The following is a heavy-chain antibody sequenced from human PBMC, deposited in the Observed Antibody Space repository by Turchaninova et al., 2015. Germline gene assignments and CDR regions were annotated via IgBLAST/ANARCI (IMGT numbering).Heavy chain of an antibody. V-gene: IGHV1-18*04. CDR1: GYTFASYG. CDR2: IKTYNEYT. CDR3: AREKYYDTSGYSDFQH. Sequence: QILLVQSEAEVKKPGASVKVSFKASGYTFASYGISWVRQAPGQGLEWMGWIKTYNEYTNNAPKLQGRVTMTTDTSTSTAYMELRSLISDDTAVYYCAREKYYDTSGYSDFQHWGQGTLVTVSS. D-gene: IGHD3-22*01. J-gene: IGHJ1*01.